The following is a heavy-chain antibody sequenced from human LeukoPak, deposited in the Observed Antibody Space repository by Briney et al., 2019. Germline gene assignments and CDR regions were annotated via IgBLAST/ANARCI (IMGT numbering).Heavy chain of an antibody. Sequence: GGSLRLSCTASGFTFSGFAMTWVRRAPGKGLEWVSTISGSGGSTYYADSVKGRFTISRDNSKNMLYLQMNSLGAEDTAVYYCAKTMGAIDHDYWGQGTLVTVSS. J-gene: IGHJ4*02. V-gene: IGHV3-23*01. CDR3: AKTMGAIDHDY. CDR1: GFTFSGFA. D-gene: IGHD1-26*01. CDR2: ISGSGGST.